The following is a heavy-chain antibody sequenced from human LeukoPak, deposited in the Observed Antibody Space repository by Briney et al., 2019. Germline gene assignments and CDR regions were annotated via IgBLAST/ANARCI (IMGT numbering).Heavy chain of an antibody. J-gene: IGHJ4*02. V-gene: IGHV5-51*01. CDR3: ARASSNHFDF. Sequence: GESLKTSCEGSGYSFPSHYIAWVRQMPGKGLEWMGIIYPGDSDTTYRPSFQGQVTISADKSINTAYVQWSSLKASDTAIYYCARASSNHFDFWGQGTLVTVSS. CDR1: GYSFPSHY. CDR2: IYPGDSDT.